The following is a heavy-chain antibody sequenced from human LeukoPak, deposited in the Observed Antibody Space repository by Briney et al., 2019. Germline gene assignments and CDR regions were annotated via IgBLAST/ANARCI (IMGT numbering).Heavy chain of an antibody. CDR1: GFTVSSNY. J-gene: IGHJ4*02. V-gene: IGHV3-66*01. D-gene: IGHD3-10*01. CDR2: IYSGGST. Sequence: GGSLRLSCAASGFTVSSNYMSWVRQAPGKGLEWVSDIYSGGSTYYADSVKGRFTISRDNSKNTLYLQMNSLRAEDTAVYYCARSPPLWFGELLKPPSFDYWGQGTLVTVSS. CDR3: ARSPPLWFGELLKPPSFDY.